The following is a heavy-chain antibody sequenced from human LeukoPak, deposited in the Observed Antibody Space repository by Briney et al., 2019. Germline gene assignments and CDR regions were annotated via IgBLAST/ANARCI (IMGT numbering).Heavy chain of an antibody. CDR2: ISSTSTYI. Sequence: PGGSLRLSCVASGFSFSSYSMNWVRQAPGKGLEWVSSISSTSTYIYYTDSVKGRFTISRDNAKNSPYLQMDSLRAEDTAVYYCARDPSAAPTAVNWFDPWGQGTLVTVSS. CDR3: ARDPSAAPTAVNWFDP. D-gene: IGHD2-2*01. J-gene: IGHJ5*02. CDR1: GFSFSSYS. V-gene: IGHV3-21*06.